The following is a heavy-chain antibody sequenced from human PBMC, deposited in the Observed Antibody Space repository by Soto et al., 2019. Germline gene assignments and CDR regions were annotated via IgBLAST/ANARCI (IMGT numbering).Heavy chain of an antibody. Sequence: LRLSCAASGFTFSSYSMNWVRQAPGKGLEWVSSISSSSSYIYYADSVKGRFTISRDNAKNSLYLQMNSLRAEDTAVYYCARGGYYDILTGYYNYYYYGMDVWGQGTTVTVSS. V-gene: IGHV3-21*01. D-gene: IGHD3-9*01. CDR3: ARGGYYDILTGYYNYYYYGMDV. CDR1: GFTFSSYS. J-gene: IGHJ6*02. CDR2: ISSSSSYI.